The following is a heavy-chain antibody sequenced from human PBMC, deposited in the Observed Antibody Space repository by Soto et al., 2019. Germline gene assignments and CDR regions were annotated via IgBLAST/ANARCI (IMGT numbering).Heavy chain of an antibody. D-gene: IGHD5-12*01. CDR2: IKSKTDGGTT. CDR1: GFTFSNAW. CDR3: TTDILYSGYENFDY. Sequence: GGSLRLSCAASGFTFSNAWMSWVRQAPGKGLEWVGRIKSKTDGGTTDYAAPVKGRFTISRDDSKNTLYLQMNSLKTEDTAVYYCTTDILYSGYENFDYWGQGTLVTVSS. J-gene: IGHJ4*02. V-gene: IGHV3-15*01.